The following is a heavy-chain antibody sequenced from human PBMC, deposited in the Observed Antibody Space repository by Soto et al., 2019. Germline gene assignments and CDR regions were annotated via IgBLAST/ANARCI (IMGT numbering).Heavy chain of an antibody. CDR3: ALGEPNFDY. V-gene: IGHV4-30-2*01. J-gene: IGHJ4*02. CDR2: IYHSGST. Sequence: QLQLQESGSGLVKPSQTLSLTCAVSGGSISSGGYSWSWIRQPPGKGLEWIGYIYHSGSTYYNPSLKSRVTISGDRPKNQCPLKLSAVTAADTAVYYCALGEPNFDYWGQGTLVTVSS. D-gene: IGHD1-26*01. CDR1: GGSISSGGYS.